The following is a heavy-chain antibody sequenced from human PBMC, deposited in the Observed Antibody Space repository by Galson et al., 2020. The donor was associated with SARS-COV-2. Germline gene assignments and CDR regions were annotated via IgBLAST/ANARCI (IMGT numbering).Heavy chain of an antibody. J-gene: IGHJ6*02. CDR1: GYTFTSYD. D-gene: IGHD6-13*01. V-gene: IGHV1-8*01. CDR2: MNPNSGNT. Sequence: ASVKVSCKASGYTFTSYDINWVRQATGQGLEWMGWMNPNSGNTGYAQKFQGRVTMTSNTSISTAYMELISLRSEDTAVYYCARGILGAAAGTLVYYYYYGMDVWGQGTTVTVSS. CDR3: ARGILGAAAGTLVYYYYYGMDV.